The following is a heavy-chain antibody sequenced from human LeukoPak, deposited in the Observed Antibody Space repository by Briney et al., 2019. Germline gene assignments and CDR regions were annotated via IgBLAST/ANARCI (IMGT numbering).Heavy chain of an antibody. Sequence: GGSLRLSCAASGFTFSSYGMHWVRQAPGKGLEWVAFIRYDGSNKYYADSVKGRSTISRDNSKNTLYLQMNSLRAEDTAVYYCAKGRGDIVVVPAATHWGQGTLVTVSS. D-gene: IGHD2-2*01. CDR3: AKGRGDIVVVPAATH. J-gene: IGHJ4*02. CDR2: IRYDGSNK. CDR1: GFTFSSYG. V-gene: IGHV3-30*02.